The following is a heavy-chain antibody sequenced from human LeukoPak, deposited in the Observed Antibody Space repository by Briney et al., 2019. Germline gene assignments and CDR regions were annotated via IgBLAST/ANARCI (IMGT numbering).Heavy chain of an antibody. D-gene: IGHD2-21*01. Sequence: ASVKVSCKASGYTFTSYGISWVRQAPGQGLEWMGLISAYNGNTNYAQKLQGRVTMTTDTSTSTAYMELRSLRSDDTAVYYCARVRCGGDCFLYYYYYMDVWGKGTTVTVSS. CDR1: GYTFTSYG. CDR3: ARVRCGGDCFLYYYYYMDV. J-gene: IGHJ6*03. CDR2: ISAYNGNT. V-gene: IGHV1-18*01.